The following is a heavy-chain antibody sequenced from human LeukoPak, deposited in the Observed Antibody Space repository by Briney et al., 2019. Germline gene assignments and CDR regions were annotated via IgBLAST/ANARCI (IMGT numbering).Heavy chain of an antibody. CDR1: VCIFDNYA. J-gene: IGHJ6*03. D-gene: IGHD4-17*01. CDR3: AKEGHGDGVSYYYYFDV. CDR2: ISGSGRKR. Sequence: GGSLSLSCAGCVCIFDNYAMTWVRQAAGKGLEGVSGISGSGRKRYQADSVYGGSTISRDNSKHTLYLQMNRLRAEDTAVYYCAKEGHGDGVSYYYYFDVWGKGTTVTVSS. V-gene: IGHV3-23*01.